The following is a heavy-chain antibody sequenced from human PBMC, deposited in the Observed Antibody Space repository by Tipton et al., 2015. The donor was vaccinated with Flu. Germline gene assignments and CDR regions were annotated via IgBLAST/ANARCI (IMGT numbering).Heavy chain of an antibody. J-gene: IGHJ3*02. CDR3: AKDLGIAAAGRYAFDI. CDR1: GFTFSSYA. Sequence: SLRLSCAASGFTFSSYAMSWVRQAPGKGLEWVSAISGSGGSTYYADSAKGRFTISRDNSKNTLYLQMNSLRAEDTAVYYCAKDLGIAAAGRYAFDIWGQGTMVTVSS. CDR2: ISGSGGST. V-gene: IGHV3-23*01. D-gene: IGHD6-13*01.